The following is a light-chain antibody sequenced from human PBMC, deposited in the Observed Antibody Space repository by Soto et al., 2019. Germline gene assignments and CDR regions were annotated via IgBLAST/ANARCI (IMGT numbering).Light chain of an antibody. J-gene: IGKJ2*01. CDR2: GVS. CDR3: HQYSXXXYX. CDR1: QSVSSTY. Sequence: EIVLTQSPGTLSLSPGERATLSCRASQSVSSTYLAWYQQKPGQAPRLLIHGVSSRATGIPDRFSGSGSGTDXTLTISRLEPEDFAVYYCHQYSXXXYXXXQGTK. V-gene: IGKV3-20*01.